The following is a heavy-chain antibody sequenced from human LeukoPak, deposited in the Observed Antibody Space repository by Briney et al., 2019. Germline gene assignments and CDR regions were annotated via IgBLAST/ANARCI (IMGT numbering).Heavy chain of an antibody. CDR2: ISSSGTTI. D-gene: IGHD2-2*02. CDR3: ARGYCNSNTCYIAFDV. J-gene: IGHJ3*01. Sequence: GGSLRLSCAASGFTFSSYSMNWVRQAPGKGLEWVSYISSSGTTIYYADSVKGRFTISRDNPENSLYLQMNSLRAEDTAVYYCARGYCNSNTCYIAFDVWGQGTMVTVSS. CDR1: GFTFSSYS. V-gene: IGHV3-48*01.